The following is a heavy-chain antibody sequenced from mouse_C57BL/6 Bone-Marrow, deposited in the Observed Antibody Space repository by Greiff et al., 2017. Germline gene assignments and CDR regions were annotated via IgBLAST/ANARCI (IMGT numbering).Heavy chain of an antibody. CDR1: GYTFTGYW. CDR3: SKTAYYGSSWYFDV. D-gene: IGHD1-1*01. Sequence: QVQLHQSGAELMKPGASVKLSCKATGYTFTGYWIEWVKQRPGHGLEWIGEILPGSGSTNYTEKFKGKATFTADTSSNTAYMQLSSLTTEDSAIYYCSKTAYYGSSWYFDVWGTGTTVTVSS. CDR2: ILPGSGST. V-gene: IGHV1-9*01. J-gene: IGHJ1*03.